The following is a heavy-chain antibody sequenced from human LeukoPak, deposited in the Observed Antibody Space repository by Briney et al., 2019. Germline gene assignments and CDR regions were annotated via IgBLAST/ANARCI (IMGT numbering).Heavy chain of an antibody. D-gene: IGHD1-1*01. CDR1: GFTFSSYG. CDR2: IWYDGSNK. Sequence: GRSLRLSCAASGFTFSSYGMHWVRQAPGKGLEWVAVIWYDGSNKYYADSVKGRFTISRDNSKNTLYLQMNSLRAEDTAVYYCARGQLEWENCYYGTDVWGQGTTVTVSS. J-gene: IGHJ6*02. CDR3: ARGQLEWENCYYGTDV. V-gene: IGHV3-33*01.